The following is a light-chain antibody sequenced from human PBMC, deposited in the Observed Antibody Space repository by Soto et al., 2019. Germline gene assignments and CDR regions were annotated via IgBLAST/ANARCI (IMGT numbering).Light chain of an antibody. CDR1: QGLVFGDGNTY. J-gene: IGKJ1*01. Sequence: DVVLIQSPLSLPVALGQPASISCRSSQGLVFGDGNTYLNWFQQRPGQSPRRLIYKVSNRDSGVPDRFSGSGSGTDFTLKISRVEAEDVGVYYCMQGTRWPWTFGQGTKVEIK. V-gene: IGKV2-30*01. CDR3: MQGTRWPWT. CDR2: KVS.